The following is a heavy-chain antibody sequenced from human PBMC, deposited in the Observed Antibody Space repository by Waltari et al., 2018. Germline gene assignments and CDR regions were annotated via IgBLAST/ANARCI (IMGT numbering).Heavy chain of an antibody. CDR1: GFTFSSYG. J-gene: IGHJ2*01. Sequence: QVQLVESGGGVVQPGRSLRLSCAASGFTFSSYGMHWVRQAPGKGLEWVAVISYDGSNKYYADSVKGRFTISRDNSKNTLYLQMNSLRAEDTAVYYCAKEKGLIAGAGNWYFDLWGRGTLVTVSS. V-gene: IGHV3-30*18. CDR2: ISYDGSNK. D-gene: IGHD6-19*01. CDR3: AKEKGLIAGAGNWYFDL.